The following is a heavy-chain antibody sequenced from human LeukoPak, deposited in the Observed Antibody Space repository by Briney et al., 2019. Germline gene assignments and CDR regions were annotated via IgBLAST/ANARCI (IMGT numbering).Heavy chain of an antibody. V-gene: IGHV1-46*01. CDR2: INPSGGST. J-gene: IGHJ6*03. Sequence: ASVKVSCKASGYTFTSYYMHWVRQAPGQGREWMGIINPSGGSTSYARKFQGRVTMTRDTSTSTVYVELSSLRSEDTAVYYCARDMSGAVGNYYYYMDIWGKGTAVTVSS. CDR1: GYTFTSYY. CDR3: ARDMSGAVGNYYYYMDI. D-gene: IGHD3-10*01.